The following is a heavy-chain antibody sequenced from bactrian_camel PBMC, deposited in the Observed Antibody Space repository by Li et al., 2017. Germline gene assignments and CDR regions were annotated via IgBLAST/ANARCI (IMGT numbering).Heavy chain of an antibody. D-gene: IGHD1*01. Sequence: QVQLVESGGGSVQAGGSLTLSCTASDYTYSGTFMGWFRQFRGKQREGVAAIEGDGSATWYSDSVKGRFTISKDKVKKVLYLQMNNLNPEDTALYYCAARSPFRRFTGWPRLGEPEYDYWGQGTQVTVS. CDR1: DYTYSGTF. V-gene: IGHV3S6*01. CDR3: AARSPFRRFTGWPRLGEPEYDY. J-gene: IGHJ4*01. CDR2: IEGDGSAT.